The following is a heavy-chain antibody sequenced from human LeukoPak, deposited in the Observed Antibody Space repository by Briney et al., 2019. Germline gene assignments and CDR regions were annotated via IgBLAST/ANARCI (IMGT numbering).Heavy chain of an antibody. V-gene: IGHV1-2*02. CDR2: INPNSGGT. Sequence: ASVKVSCKASGYTFTGYYIHWVRQAPGQGLEWMGWINPNSGGTNYAQKFQGRVTMTRDTSISTAYMELSRLRSDDTAVYYCARDLRITMVRGVRIDWFDPWGQGTLVTVSS. CDR1: GYTFTGYY. CDR3: ARDLRITMVRGVRIDWFDP. D-gene: IGHD3-10*01. J-gene: IGHJ5*02.